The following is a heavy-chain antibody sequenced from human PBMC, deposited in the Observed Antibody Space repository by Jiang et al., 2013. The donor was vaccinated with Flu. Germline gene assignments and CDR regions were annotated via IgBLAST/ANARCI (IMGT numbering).Heavy chain of an antibody. CDR3: AGFESSGYYYADVFDI. Sequence: SGPGLVKPSETLSLTCTVSGGSISSYYWSWIRQPPGKGLEWIGYIYYSGSTNYNPSLKSRVTISVDTSKNQFSLKLSSVTAADTAVYYCAGFESSGYYYADVFDIWGQGTMVTVSS. D-gene: IGHD3-22*01. V-gene: IGHV4-59*08. CDR1: GGSISSYY. CDR2: IYYSGST. J-gene: IGHJ3*02.